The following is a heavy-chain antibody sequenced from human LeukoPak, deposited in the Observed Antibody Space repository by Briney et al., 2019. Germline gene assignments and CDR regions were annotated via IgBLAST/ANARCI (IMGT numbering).Heavy chain of an antibody. D-gene: IGHD3-3*01. V-gene: IGHV4-59*01. J-gene: IGHJ6*03. CDR3: ARSPGVSIVAVTKRDYYYYYMDV. CDR2: IYYSGST. CDR1: GGSISSYY. Sequence: PSETLSLTCTVSGGSISSYYWSWIRQPPGKGLEWIGYIYYSGSTNYNPSLKSRVTISVDTSKNQFSLKLSSVTAADTAVYDCARSPGVSIVAVTKRDYYYYYMDVWGKGTTVTASS.